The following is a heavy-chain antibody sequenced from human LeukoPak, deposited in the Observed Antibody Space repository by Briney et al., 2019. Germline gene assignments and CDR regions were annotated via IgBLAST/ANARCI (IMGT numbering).Heavy chain of an antibody. J-gene: IGHJ4*02. Sequence: GGSLRLSCAASGFTFTDYYMSWVRQAPGKGLEWVSYISMGGDIICYADSVKGRFTVSRDNAKKSLFLQMNSLRAEDTAVYYCTREDYYYASGHWAQGTLVTVSS. V-gene: IGHV3-11*04. CDR2: ISMGGDII. CDR3: TREDYYYASGH. CDR1: GFTFTDYY. D-gene: IGHD3-10*01.